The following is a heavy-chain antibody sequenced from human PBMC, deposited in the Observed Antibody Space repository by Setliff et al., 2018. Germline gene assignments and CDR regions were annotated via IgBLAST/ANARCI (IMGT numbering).Heavy chain of an antibody. V-gene: IGHV1-69*05. CDR3: VREGVDRRSSTDYRYYMDV. D-gene: IGHD6-6*01. J-gene: IGHJ6*03. CDR2: TIXXXXXX. CDR1: GATFSSYG. Sequence: SVKVSCKASGATFSSYGISWVRQAPGQGLEWMGGTIXXXXXXXXXXXXXXXLXXXTDESTNTAFMQLSSLRSDDTAVYYCVREGVDRRSSTDYRYYMDVWGKGTTVTVSS.